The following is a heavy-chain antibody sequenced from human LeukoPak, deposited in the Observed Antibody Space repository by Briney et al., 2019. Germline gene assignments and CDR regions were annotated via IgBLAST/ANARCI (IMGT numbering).Heavy chain of an antibody. V-gene: IGHV4-31*03. CDR2: IYYSGST. J-gene: IGHJ4*02. Sequence: SETLSLTCTVSGGPISSGGYYWSWIRQHPGKGLEWIGYIYYSGSTSYNPSLKSRVTISVDTSKNQFSLKLSSVTAADTAVYYCARDWSLDYWGQGTLVTVSS. CDR1: GGPISSGGYY. CDR3: ARDWSLDY.